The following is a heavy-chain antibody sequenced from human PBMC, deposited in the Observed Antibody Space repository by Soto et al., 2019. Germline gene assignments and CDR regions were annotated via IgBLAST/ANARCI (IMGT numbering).Heavy chain of an antibody. J-gene: IGHJ6*02. CDR3: AHHGYYYYGMDV. CDR2: IYWDDDK. V-gene: IGHV2-5*02. CDR1: GFSLSTSGVG. Sequence: QITLKESGPTLVKPTQTLTLTCTFSGFSLSTSGVGVGWIRQPPGKALEWLALIYWDDDKRYSPSLKSRLTIXKXXSKNQVVLTMTNMDPVDTATYYCAHHGYYYYGMDVWGQGTTVTVSS.